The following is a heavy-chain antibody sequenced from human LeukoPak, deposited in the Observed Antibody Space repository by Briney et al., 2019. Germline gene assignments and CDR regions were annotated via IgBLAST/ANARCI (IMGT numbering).Heavy chain of an antibody. Sequence: PSETLSLTCAVSGGPIIASYWSWIRQPPGKGLEWIGYTHYSGTGNYNPSLKNRVTISIDTSKTRFSLRLTSVTAADTAVYYCARVRFYDTTGYSTSYYLDYWGQGALVTVSS. V-gene: IGHV4-59*01. D-gene: IGHD3-22*01. CDR3: ARVRFYDTTGYSTSYYLDY. J-gene: IGHJ4*02. CDR1: GGPIIASY. CDR2: THYSGTG.